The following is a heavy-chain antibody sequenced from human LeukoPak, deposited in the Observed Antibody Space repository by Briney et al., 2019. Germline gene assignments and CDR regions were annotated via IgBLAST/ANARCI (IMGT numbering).Heavy chain of an antibody. D-gene: IGHD3-22*01. CDR3: ARVGDSSGWPFDY. CDR2: ISGSSSSI. Sequence: GGSLRLSCAASGFTFSSYSMNWVRQAPGKGLEWVSYISGSSSSICYADSVKGRFTISRDNAKNSLYLQMNSLRDEDTAVYYCARVGDSSGWPFDYWGQGTLVTVSS. J-gene: IGHJ4*02. V-gene: IGHV3-48*02. CDR1: GFTFSSYS.